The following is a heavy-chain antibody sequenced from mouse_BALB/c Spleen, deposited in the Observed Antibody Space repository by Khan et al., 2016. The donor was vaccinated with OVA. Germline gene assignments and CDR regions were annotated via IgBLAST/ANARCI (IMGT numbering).Heavy chain of an antibody. V-gene: IGHV1S135*01. D-gene: IGHD1-1*01. CDR3: ARMIITTDYYAMDY. J-gene: IGHJ4*01. CDR1: GYSFTDYN. Sequence: QLQESGPELVKPGASVKVSCKASGYSFTDYNMYWVKQSHGKSLEWIGYIDPYTGGTTYNQKFKGKATLTVDKSSSTAFMHLNSLPSEDCAVYFCARMIITTDYYAMDYWGQGTSVTVSS. CDR2: IDPYTGGT.